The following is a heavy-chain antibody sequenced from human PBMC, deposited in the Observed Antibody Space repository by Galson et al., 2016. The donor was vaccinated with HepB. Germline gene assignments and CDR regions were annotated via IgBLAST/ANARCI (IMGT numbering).Heavy chain of an antibody. CDR1: GYSFTSYY. J-gene: IGHJ4*02. D-gene: IGHD3-22*01. Sequence: QSGAEVKKPGESLKISCKGSGYSFTSYYIGWVRQVPGKDLEWMGIIYPGDSDTKYSPSFQGQVTISADKSINTAFLQWSSLEASDTAIYYCTRQLRYSDSSGYYAHWGQGTLVTVSS. CDR2: IYPGDSDT. V-gene: IGHV5-51*01. CDR3: TRQLRYSDSSGYYAH.